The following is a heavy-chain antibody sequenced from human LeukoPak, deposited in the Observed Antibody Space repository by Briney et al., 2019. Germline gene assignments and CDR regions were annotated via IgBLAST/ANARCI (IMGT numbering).Heavy chain of an antibody. CDR2: IYYSGST. D-gene: IGHD1-26*01. CDR3: ARSEWELRDFVY. J-gene: IGHJ4*02. CDR1: GGSISSGDYY. V-gene: IGHV4-30-4*01. Sequence: SQTLSLTCTVSGGSISSGDYYWSWIRQPPGKGLEWIGYIYYSGSTYYNPSLKSRVTISVDTSKNQFSLKLSSVTAADTAVYYCARSEWELRDFVYWGQGTLVTVSS.